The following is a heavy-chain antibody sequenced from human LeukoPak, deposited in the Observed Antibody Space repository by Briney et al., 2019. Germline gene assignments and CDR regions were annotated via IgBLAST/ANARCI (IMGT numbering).Heavy chain of an antibody. CDR1: GFTFSSYS. J-gene: IGHJ6*03. Sequence: GGSLRLSCAASGFTFSSYSMNWVRQAPGKGLEWVSSISSSSSYIYYADSVKGRFTISRDNAKNSLYLQMNSLRAEDTAVYYCARAGEMATTKTEPNSCYSYYTAVWGKRTTVTVSS. V-gene: IGHV3-21*01. D-gene: IGHD5-24*01. CDR2: ISSSSSYI. CDR3: ARAGEMATTKTEPNSCYSYYTAV.